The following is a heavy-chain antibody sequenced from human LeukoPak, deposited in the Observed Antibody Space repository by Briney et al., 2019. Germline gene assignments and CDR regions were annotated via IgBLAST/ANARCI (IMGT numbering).Heavy chain of an antibody. D-gene: IGHD3-22*01. CDR2: INTANGNT. CDR3: ARDKVYYDSSGYYFMIWFDP. V-gene: IGHV1-3*03. J-gene: IGHJ5*02. CDR1: GYTFTNYA. Sequence: GASVKVSCKASGYTFTNYAIHWLRQAPGQRPEWMGWINTANGNTKYSHDFQDRITITRDTSASTAYMELSSLRSEDTAVYYCARDKVYYDSSGYYFMIWFDPWGQGTLVTVSS.